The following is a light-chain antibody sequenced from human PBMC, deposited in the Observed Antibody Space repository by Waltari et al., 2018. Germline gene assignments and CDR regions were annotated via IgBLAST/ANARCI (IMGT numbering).Light chain of an antibody. CDR3: QHHVRLPAT. J-gene: IGKJ1*01. Sequence: IVLTQSPGTLSLSPGGSATLSCSASQNIGNYLAWYQQNPGQAPRLLIYGASSRAAGIPDRFSGSGSGADFSLTISRLEPEDFAVYYCQHHVRLPATFGQGTKV. V-gene: IGKV3-20*01. CDR1: QNIGNY. CDR2: GAS.